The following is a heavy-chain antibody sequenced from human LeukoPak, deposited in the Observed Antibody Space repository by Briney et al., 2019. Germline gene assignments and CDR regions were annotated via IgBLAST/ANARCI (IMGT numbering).Heavy chain of an antibody. D-gene: IGHD5-12*01. CDR2: INSDGSST. V-gene: IGHV3-74*01. J-gene: IGHJ4*02. Sequence: GGSLRLSCAASGFTFSSYWMHWVRQAPGKGLMWVSRINSDGSSTSYADSVKGRFTTSRDNAKNTLHLQMNSLRAEDTAVYYCARASGYDYLDFDYWGQGTLVTVSS. CDR1: GFTFSSYW. CDR3: ARASGYDYLDFDY.